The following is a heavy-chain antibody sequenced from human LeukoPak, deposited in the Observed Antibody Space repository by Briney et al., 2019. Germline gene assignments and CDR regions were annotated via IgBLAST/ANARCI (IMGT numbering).Heavy chain of an antibody. CDR2: IYHNGST. J-gene: IGHJ6*03. Sequence: PSETLSLTCVVSGYSISSGYYWGWIRQPPGKGLEWIGNIYHNGSTYYNPSLKSRVTMSVDTSKNQFSLKLSSMTAADTAVYYCARACGNYCHYMDVWGKGTTVTVSS. V-gene: IGHV4-38-2*01. D-gene: IGHD5-12*01. CDR1: GYSISSGYY. CDR3: ARACGNYCHYMDV.